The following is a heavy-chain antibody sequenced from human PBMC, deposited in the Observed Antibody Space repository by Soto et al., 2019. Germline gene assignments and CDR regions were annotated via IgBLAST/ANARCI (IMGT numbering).Heavy chain of an antibody. CDR1: GGSISSGGYY. J-gene: IGHJ4*02. D-gene: IGHD6-13*01. CDR3: ARAAWQQLFFDY. Sequence: QVQLQESGPGLVKPSQTLSLTCTVSGGSISSGGYYWSWIRQHPGKGMEWIGYIYYSGSTYYNPSLKSRVTISVDTSKNQFTLKLSSVTAADTAVYYCARAAWQQLFFDYWGQGTLVTVSS. V-gene: IGHV4-31*03. CDR2: IYYSGST.